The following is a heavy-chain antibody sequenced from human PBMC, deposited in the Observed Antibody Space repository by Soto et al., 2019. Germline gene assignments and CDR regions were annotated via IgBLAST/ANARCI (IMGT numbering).Heavy chain of an antibody. Sequence: GASVKVSCKASGGTFSSYAISWVRQAPGQGLEWMGGIIPIFGTANYAQKFQGRVTITADKSTSTAYMELSSLRSEDTAVYYCARDLGDPIVGATGYYYGMDVWGQGTTVTVSS. V-gene: IGHV1-69*06. D-gene: IGHD1-26*01. J-gene: IGHJ6*02. CDR2: IIPIFGTA. CDR1: GGTFSSYA. CDR3: ARDLGDPIVGATGYYYGMDV.